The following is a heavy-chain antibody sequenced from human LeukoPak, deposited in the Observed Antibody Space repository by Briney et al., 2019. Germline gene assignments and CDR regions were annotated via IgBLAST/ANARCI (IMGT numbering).Heavy chain of an antibody. CDR3: AIEVEISTITPLN. V-gene: IGHV1-46*01. CDR1: GYTFTTYY. J-gene: IGHJ4*02. Sequence: GASVKVSCKASGYTFTTYYMHWVRQAPGQGLEWMGIINPSSGSSSYGHKFQGRVTLTRDTSTSTVYMELSSLRSEDTAVYYCAIEVEISTITPLNWGQGNLVTVPS. D-gene: IGHD5-24*01. CDR2: INPSSGSS.